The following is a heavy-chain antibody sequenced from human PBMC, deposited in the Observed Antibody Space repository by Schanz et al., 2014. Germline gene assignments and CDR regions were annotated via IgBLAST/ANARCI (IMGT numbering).Heavy chain of an antibody. V-gene: IGHV1-18*01. CDR1: GYTFTSYG. Sequence: QLMQSGSEVRKPGASVKVSCKASGYTFTSYGITWVRQAPGQGLEWMGWISAYNGHTTYAQKFQGRVTMTTDTSTSTAYMELRSLISDDTAVYYCVRDAGWAFGDYHDMDVWGQGTSVTVSS. CDR3: VRDAGWAFGDYHDMDV. CDR2: ISAYNGHT. D-gene: IGHD3-10*01. J-gene: IGHJ6*02.